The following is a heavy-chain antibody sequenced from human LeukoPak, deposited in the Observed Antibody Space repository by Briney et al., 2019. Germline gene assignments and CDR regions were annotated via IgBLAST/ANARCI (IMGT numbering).Heavy chain of an antibody. CDR1: KYTFTASY. Sequence: VASVTVSCKASKYTFTASYIHWVRQAPGQGLEWMGWIHPNTGTTNFTQKFQGRVALTRDASITTAYMDLSSLRSDDTAMYYCARHSGEQWLSHFDYWGEGTLVSVSS. J-gene: IGHJ4*02. D-gene: IGHD5-12*01. CDR3: ARHSGEQWLSHFDY. V-gene: IGHV1-2*02. CDR2: IHPNTGTT.